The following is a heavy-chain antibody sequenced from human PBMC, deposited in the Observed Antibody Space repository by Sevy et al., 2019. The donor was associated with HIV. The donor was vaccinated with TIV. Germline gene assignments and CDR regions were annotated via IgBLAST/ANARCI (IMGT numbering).Heavy chain of an antibody. D-gene: IGHD6-19*01. V-gene: IGHV3-21*01. Sequence: GGSLRLSCAASGFTFSSYSMNWVRQAPGKGLEWISSISSSSSYIYYADSVKGRFTISRDNAKISLYLQMNSLRAEDTAVYYRARFSSGWGLDYWGQGTLVTVSS. J-gene: IGHJ4*02. CDR3: ARFSSGWGLDY. CDR2: ISSSSSYI. CDR1: GFTFSSYS.